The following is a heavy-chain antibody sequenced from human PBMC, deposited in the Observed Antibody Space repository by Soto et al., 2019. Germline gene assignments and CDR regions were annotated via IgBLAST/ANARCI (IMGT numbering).Heavy chain of an antibody. CDR1: GGTFSSYA. CDR3: ARDLSGGYDPYFDY. V-gene: IGHV1-69*13. D-gene: IGHD5-12*01. Sequence: ASVKVSCKASGGTFSSYAISWVRQAPGQGLEWMGGIIPIFGTANYAQKFQGRVTITADESTSTAYMELSSLRSEDTAVYYCARDLSGGYDPYFDYWGQGTLVTISS. J-gene: IGHJ4*02. CDR2: IIPIFGTA.